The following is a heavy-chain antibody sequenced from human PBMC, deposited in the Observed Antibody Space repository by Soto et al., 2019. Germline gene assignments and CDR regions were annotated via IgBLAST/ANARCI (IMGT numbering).Heavy chain of an antibody. CDR2: LTWNSESI. CDR3: AKGAISGTLNWFAP. CDR1: GFRFADYT. D-gene: IGHD6-13*01. V-gene: IGHV3-9*01. Sequence: EVQLVESGGGLVQPGRSLRLSCAASGFRFADYTMHWVRQAPGKGLEWVSGLTWNSESIAYADSVKGRFTISRDNAKNSLYLQMNSLRAEDTAFYFCAKGAISGTLNWFAPWGHGTLVTVSS. J-gene: IGHJ5*02.